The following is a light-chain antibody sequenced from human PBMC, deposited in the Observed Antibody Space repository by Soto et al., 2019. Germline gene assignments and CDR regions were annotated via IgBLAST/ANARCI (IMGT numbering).Light chain of an antibody. V-gene: IGLV1-40*01. CDR2: GND. CDR3: QSYGSSPSANFV. CDR1: SSNIGAGYD. Sequence: QSVLTRRPSVSGAPGQRVTISCTGSSSNIGAGYDVHWYQQLPGKAPKLLIYGNDNRPSGVPERFSGSKSGTSASLAITGLRADDEADYYCQSYGSSPSANFVFGTGTKVTVL. J-gene: IGLJ1*01.